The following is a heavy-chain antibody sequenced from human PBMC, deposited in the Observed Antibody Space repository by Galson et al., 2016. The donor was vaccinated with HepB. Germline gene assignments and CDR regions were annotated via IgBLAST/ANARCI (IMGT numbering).Heavy chain of an antibody. J-gene: IGHJ4*02. CDR1: GYTFTGHY. D-gene: IGHD3-9*01. CDR3: ARAGLRYFDWFSPYYFDY. V-gene: IGHV1-2*02. Sequence: SVKVSCKASGYTFTGHYIHWVRQAPGQGLEWMGWINPNSSGTKFAVKFQGRVTVTRDTSTSIAYMELSGLRSDDTAVYFCARAGLRYFDWFSPYYFDYWAREPWSPSPQ. CDR2: INPNSSGT.